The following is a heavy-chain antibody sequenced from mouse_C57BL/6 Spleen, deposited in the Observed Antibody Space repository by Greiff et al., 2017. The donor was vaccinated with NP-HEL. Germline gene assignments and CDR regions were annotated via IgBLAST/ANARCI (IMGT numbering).Heavy chain of an antibody. V-gene: IGHV1-50*01. J-gene: IGHJ4*01. CDR2: IDPSDSYT. CDR1: GYTFTSYW. Sequence: QVQLQQSGAELVKPGASVKLSCKASGYTFTSYWMQWVKQRPGQGLEWIGEIDPSDSYTNYNQKFKGKATLTVDTSSSTAYMQLSSLTSEDSAVYYCARSRGYEGGYYAMDYWGQGTSVTVSS. D-gene: IGHD2-2*01. CDR3: ARSRGYEGGYYAMDY.